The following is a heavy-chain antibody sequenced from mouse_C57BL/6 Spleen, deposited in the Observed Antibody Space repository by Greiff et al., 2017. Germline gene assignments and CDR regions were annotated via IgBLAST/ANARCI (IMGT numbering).Heavy chain of an antibody. V-gene: IGHV1-9*01. CDR3: ARLWLLRLYYAMDY. CDR1: GYTFTGYW. Sequence: QVQLQQSGAELMKPGASVKLSCKATGYTFTGYWIEWVKQRPGHGLEWIGEILPGSGSTNYNEKFKGKATFTADTSSNTAYMHLSSLTPEVSTIYYCARLWLLRLYYAMDYWGQGTSVTVSS. CDR2: ILPGSGST. D-gene: IGHD2-3*01. J-gene: IGHJ4*01.